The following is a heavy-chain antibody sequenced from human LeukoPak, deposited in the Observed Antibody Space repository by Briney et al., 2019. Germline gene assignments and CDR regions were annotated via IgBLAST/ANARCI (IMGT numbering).Heavy chain of an antibody. J-gene: IGHJ4*02. V-gene: IGHV3-23*01. CDR3: AKDSLPGYSSSWNYLDY. CDR2: ISGSGGST. CDR1: GFTFSGYA. Sequence: PGGSLRLSCAASGFTFSGYAMSWVRQAPGKGLEWVSAISGSGGSTYYADSVKGRFTISRDNSKNTLYLQMNSLRAEDTAVYYCAKDSLPGYSSSWNYLDYWGQGTLVTVSS. D-gene: IGHD6-13*01.